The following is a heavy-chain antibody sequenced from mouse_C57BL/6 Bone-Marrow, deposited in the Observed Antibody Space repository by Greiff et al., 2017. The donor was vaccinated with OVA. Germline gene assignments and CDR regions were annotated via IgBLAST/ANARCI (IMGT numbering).Heavy chain of an antibody. CDR3: ARSGDYDYFDY. Sequence: QVQLQQSGAELVKPGASVKLSCKASGYTFTSYWMQWVKQRPGQGLEWIGEIDPSDSYTNYNQKVKGKATLTVDTSSSTAYMQLSSLTSEDSAVYYCARSGDYDYFDYWGQGTTLTVSS. V-gene: IGHV1-50*01. D-gene: IGHD2-4*01. CDR2: IDPSDSYT. CDR1: GYTFTSYW. J-gene: IGHJ2*01.